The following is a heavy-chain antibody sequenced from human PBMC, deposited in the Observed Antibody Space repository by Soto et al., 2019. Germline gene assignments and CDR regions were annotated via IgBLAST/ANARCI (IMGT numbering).Heavy chain of an antibody. D-gene: IGHD2-15*01. J-gene: IGHJ4*02. CDR1: GFTFTKYS. Sequence: GSLRLSCVTSGFTFTKYSMNWVRQAPGKGLEWVPYISYSGETKYYADSLKGRYAISRDDAKNSVYLQMNSLRDEDTAFYYCVRGVVVVVGSTAENFDHWGQGTLVTVSS. V-gene: IGHV3-48*02. CDR2: ISYSGETK. CDR3: VRGVVVVVGSTAENFDH.